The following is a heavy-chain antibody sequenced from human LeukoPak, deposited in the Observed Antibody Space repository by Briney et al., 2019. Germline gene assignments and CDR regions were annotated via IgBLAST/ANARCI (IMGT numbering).Heavy chain of an antibody. J-gene: IGHJ4*02. CDR2: ISPDGSYT. CDR3: LRDLSFSPDS. Sequence: GGSLRLSCAASGFTFSSSWMHWVRQVPGKGLVWVSHISPDGSYTDYADSVKGRFIISRDNAKNTMSLQMNSLRAEDTGVYYCLRDLSFSPDSWGQGTLVSVSS. V-gene: IGHV3-74*01. CDR1: GFTFSSSW.